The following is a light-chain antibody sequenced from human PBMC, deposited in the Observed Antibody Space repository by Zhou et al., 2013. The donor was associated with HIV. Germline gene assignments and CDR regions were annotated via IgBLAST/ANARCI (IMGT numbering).Light chain of an antibody. J-gene: IGKJ3*01. CDR2: DAS. CDR3: QQYNDRPYFT. CDR1: QSVGRS. Sequence: ETVMTQSPATLSVSPGARATLSCRASQSVGRSVAWYQQRPGQAPRLLIFDASTRATGIPARFSGSGSETEFTLTISSLQSEDFAVYYCQQYNDRPYFTFGPGTTVDI. V-gene: IGKV3-15*01.